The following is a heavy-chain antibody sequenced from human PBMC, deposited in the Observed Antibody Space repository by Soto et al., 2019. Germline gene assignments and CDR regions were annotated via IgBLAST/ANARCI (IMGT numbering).Heavy chain of an antibody. V-gene: IGHV3-48*02. Sequence: EVHLVESGGGLVQPGGSLRLSCAASGFTFSDYSINWVRQAPGKGLEWISYIGSSGTTIFYADSVRGRFTISRDNAKNSVYLQMNGLRDEDTAVYYCAGAVDYWGQGTLVTVSS. CDR3: AGAVDY. J-gene: IGHJ4*02. CDR2: IGSSGTTI. CDR1: GFTFSDYS.